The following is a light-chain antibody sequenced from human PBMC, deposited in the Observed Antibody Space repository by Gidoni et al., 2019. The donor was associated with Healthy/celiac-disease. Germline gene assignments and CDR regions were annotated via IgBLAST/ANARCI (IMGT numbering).Light chain of an antibody. CDR2: AAS. J-gene: IGKJ4*01. CDR3: QQSYSTLD. Sequence: DIQMTQYPSSLSASVGDRVTITCRASQSISSYLNWYQQKPGKAPKLLLYAASSLQSGVPSRFSGSGSGTDFTLTISSLQPEDFATYYCQQSYSTLDFGGGTKVEIK. V-gene: IGKV1-39*01. CDR1: QSISSY.